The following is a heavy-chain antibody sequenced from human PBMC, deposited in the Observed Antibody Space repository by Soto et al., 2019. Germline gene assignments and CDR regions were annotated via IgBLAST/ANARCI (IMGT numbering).Heavy chain of an antibody. CDR2: IYPSDSTT. V-gene: IGHV5-51*01. D-gene: IGHD4-17*01. CDR3: ARHGFYGDHSSNYFDP. CDR1: GYSFTNYW. Sequence: GESLKISCKGSGYSFTNYWIAWVRQMPGKGLEYMGIIYPSDSTTRYSPSFQGQVTISADKSISTAYLQWNSLKASDTAMYYCARHGFYGDHSSNYFDPWGQGTLVTVS. J-gene: IGHJ5*02.